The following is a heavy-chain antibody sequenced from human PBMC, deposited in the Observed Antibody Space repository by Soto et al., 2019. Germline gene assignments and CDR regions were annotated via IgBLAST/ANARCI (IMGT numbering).Heavy chain of an antibody. D-gene: IGHD2-21*02. CDR1: GGSISSSSYY. CDR3: ATPYCGGDCYSNYYYGMDV. Sequence: QLQLQESGPGLVKPSETLSLTCTVSGGSISSSSYYWGWIRQPPGKGLEWIGSIYYSGSTYYNPSLKSRVTISVDTSKNQFSLKLSSVTAADTAVYYCATPYCGGDCYSNYYYGMDVWGQGTTVTVSS. J-gene: IGHJ6*02. V-gene: IGHV4-39*01. CDR2: IYYSGST.